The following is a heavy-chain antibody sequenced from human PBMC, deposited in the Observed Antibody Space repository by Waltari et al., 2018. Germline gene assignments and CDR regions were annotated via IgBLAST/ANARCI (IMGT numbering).Heavy chain of an antibody. J-gene: IGHJ2*01. D-gene: IGHD3-22*01. V-gene: IGHV4-30-4*08. Sequence: QVQLQESGPGLVKPSQTLSLTCAVSGESITSADYYWSCIRQAPGKGLEWIGHTYNGGPTYDNPSLKSRVSISVDTSQNHFSLQLTSVTAADTAVYYCARSTGYPYWNFDLWSRGTLVTVSS. CDR2: TYNGGPT. CDR1: GESITSADYY. CDR3: ARSTGYPYWNFDL.